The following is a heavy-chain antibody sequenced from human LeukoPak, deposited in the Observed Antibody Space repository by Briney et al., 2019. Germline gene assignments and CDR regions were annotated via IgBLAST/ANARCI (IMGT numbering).Heavy chain of an antibody. CDR2: IKQDGSEK. CDR1: GFTFSSYW. Sequence: GGSLRLSCAASGFTFSSYWMSWVRQAPGKGLEWVANIKQDGSEKYYVDSVKGRFTISRDNAKNSLYLQMNSLRAEDTAVYYCARDAARLLVPFDYGGKGTLVTVSS. J-gene: IGHJ4*02. CDR3: ARDAARLLVPFDY. D-gene: IGHD3-10*01. V-gene: IGHV3-7*01.